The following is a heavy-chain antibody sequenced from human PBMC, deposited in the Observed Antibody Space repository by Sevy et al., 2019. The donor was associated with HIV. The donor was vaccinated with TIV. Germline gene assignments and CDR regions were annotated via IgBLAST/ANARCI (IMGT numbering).Heavy chain of an antibody. CDR3: ARDHRLRGYSYGSFDH. D-gene: IGHD5-18*01. Sequence: ASVKVSCKASGYTFTGQYIHWVRQAPGQGLQWMGWINPNSGVTNHAQEFQGRVTMTRHTSINTAYMELSGLKSDDTAVYYCARDHRLRGYSYGSFDHWGQGTLVTVSS. CDR2: INPNSGVT. J-gene: IGHJ4*02. CDR1: GYTFTGQY. V-gene: IGHV1-2*02.